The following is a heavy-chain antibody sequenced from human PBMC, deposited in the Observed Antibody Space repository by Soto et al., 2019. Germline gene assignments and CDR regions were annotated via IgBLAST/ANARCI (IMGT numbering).Heavy chain of an antibody. CDR1: GFTFSGYW. D-gene: IGHD3-22*01. V-gene: IGHV3-74*01. Sequence: EVQLVESGGELVQPGGSLRLSCAASGFTFSGYWMHWVRQAPGKGLLWVARINTDGTYIHYAESVKGRFTVSRDNAKNTLYLQMIGLRGEDTAMYDCARDSIDTSGRYYGVDSGGQGTLVTVSS. CDR3: ARDSIDTSGRYYGVDS. CDR2: INTDGTYI. J-gene: IGHJ5*01.